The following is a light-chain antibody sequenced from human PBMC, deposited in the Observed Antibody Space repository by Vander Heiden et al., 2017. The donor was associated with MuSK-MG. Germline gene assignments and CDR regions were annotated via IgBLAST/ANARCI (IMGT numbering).Light chain of an antibody. Sequence: IHFTHSPSSLSASVGDRVTITCRASQSISSYLNWYQQKPGKAPKLLIYAASSVQSGVPSRFSGSGSGTDFTLTISRRQPEDFATYYCQQRDSTPITFGQGTRMEIK. J-gene: IGKJ5*01. CDR2: AAS. V-gene: IGKV1-39*01. CDR3: QQRDSTPIT. CDR1: QSISSY.